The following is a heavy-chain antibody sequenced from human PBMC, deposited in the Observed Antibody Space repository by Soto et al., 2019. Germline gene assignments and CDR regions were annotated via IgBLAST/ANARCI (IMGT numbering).Heavy chain of an antibody. V-gene: IGHV3-23*01. Sequence: GGSLRLSCAASGFTFSSYAMSWVRQAPGKGLEWVSAISGSGGSTFYAESVKGRFTISRDTSKNTLYLQMNSLRDEETAVYYCASPGGLSGYYPDYWGQGTLVTVSS. CDR2: ISGSGGST. CDR1: GFTFSSYA. CDR3: ASPGGLSGYYPDY. D-gene: IGHD3-22*01. J-gene: IGHJ4*02.